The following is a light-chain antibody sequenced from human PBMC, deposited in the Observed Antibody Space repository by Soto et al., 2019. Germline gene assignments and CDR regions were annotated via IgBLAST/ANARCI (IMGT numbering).Light chain of an antibody. J-gene: IGKJ1*01. V-gene: IGKV3-15*01. Sequence: EIVMTQSPATLSVSPGGRAALSCRASQSISGALAWYQQKPGQAPRLLIYGASTRATSFPARFSGSGSGTDFTLTISSLQSEDFAVYYCQQYNNWPWTFGQGTKVDIK. CDR2: GAS. CDR1: QSISGA. CDR3: QQYNNWPWT.